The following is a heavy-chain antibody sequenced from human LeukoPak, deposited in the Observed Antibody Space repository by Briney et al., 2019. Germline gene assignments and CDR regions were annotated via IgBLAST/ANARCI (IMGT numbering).Heavy chain of an antibody. J-gene: IGHJ4*02. D-gene: IGHD3-10*01. V-gene: IGHV3-23*01. Sequence: GGSLRLSCAASGFTFSSYAMSWVRQAPGKGLEWVSAISGSGGSTYYADSVKGRFTISRDKSKNTLYLQMNSLTTGDTAIYYCAKQIDGSGTFLYPKYFDYWGQGTLVTVSS. CDR1: GFTFSSYA. CDR3: AKQIDGSGTFLYPKYFDY. CDR2: ISGSGGST.